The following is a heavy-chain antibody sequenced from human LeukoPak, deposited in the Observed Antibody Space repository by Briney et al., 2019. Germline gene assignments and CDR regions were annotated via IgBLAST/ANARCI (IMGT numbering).Heavy chain of an antibody. J-gene: IGHJ5*02. CDR1: GYIFTGYY. V-gene: IGHV1-2*02. D-gene: IGHD2-2*01. CDR3: ARAVPAAVTNWFDP. CDR2: INPNSGGT. Sequence: ASVKVSCKASGYIFTGYYMHWVRQAPGQGLEWMGWINPNSGGTNYAQKFQGRVTMARDTSISTAYMELSRLRSDDTAVYYCARAVPAAVTNWFDPWGQGTLVTVSS.